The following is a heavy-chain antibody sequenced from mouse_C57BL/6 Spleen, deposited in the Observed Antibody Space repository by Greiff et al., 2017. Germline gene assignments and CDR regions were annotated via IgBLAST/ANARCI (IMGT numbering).Heavy chain of an antibody. CDR1: GYTFTDYY. V-gene: IGHV1-26*01. Sequence: VQLQQSGPELVKPGASVKISCKASGYTFTDYYMNWVKQSHGKSLEWIGDINPNNGGTSYNQKFKGKASLTVDKSSSTAYMELRSLTSEDSAVYYCARGEEDWYFDVWGTGTTVTVSS. J-gene: IGHJ1*03. CDR2: INPNNGGT. CDR3: ARGEEDWYFDV.